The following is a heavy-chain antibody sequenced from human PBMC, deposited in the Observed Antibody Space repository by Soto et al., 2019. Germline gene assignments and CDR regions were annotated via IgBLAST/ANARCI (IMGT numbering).Heavy chain of an antibody. CDR3: ARDGYYDFWIGPMN. V-gene: IGHV4-4*02. CDR1: SGSISSSNW. CDR2: IYHSGST. Sequence: PSETLSLTCAVSSGSISSSNWWSWVRQPPGKGLEWIGEIYHSGSTNYNPSLKSRVTISVDKSKNQFSLKLSSVTAADTAVYYCARDGYYDFWIGPMNWGQGTMVTVSS. D-gene: IGHD3-3*01. J-gene: IGHJ3*01.